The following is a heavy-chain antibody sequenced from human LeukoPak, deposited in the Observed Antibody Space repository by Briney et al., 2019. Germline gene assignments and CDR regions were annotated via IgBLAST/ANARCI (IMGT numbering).Heavy chain of an antibody. CDR2: ISGSSGTI. V-gene: IGHV3-48*01. D-gene: IGHD4-23*01. CDR1: GFSFSDYD. J-gene: IGHJ4*02. CDR3: VGFGVYGGL. Sequence: GGSLRLSCAASGFSFSDYDMHWVRQGKGKGLDWVAYISGSSGTIHYADSVRGRFSISRDNVQQSLYLQMNSLGAEDTAVYYCVGFGVYGGLWGQGTVVTVSP.